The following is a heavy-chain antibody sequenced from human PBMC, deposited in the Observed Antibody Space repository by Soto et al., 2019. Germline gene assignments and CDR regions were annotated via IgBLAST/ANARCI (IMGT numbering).Heavy chain of an antibody. CDR3: ARHYSSSWDMPYYYGMDV. V-gene: IGHV3-53*04. Sequence: EVQLVESGGGLVQPGGSLRLSCAASGFTVSSNYMSWVRQAPGKGLEWVSVIYSGGSTYYADSVKGRFTISRHNSKNTLYIQMNGLRAEDTAVYYCARHYSSSWDMPYYYGMDVWGQGTTVTVSS. D-gene: IGHD6-13*01. CDR1: GFTVSSNY. J-gene: IGHJ6*02. CDR2: IYSGGST.